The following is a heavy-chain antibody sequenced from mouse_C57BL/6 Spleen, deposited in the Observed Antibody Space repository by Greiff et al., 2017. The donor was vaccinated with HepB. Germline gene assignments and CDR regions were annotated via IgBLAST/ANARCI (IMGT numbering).Heavy chain of an antibody. CDR3: ARKETGSYYFDY. D-gene: IGHD4-1*01. Sequence: EVKLMESGGGLVKPGGSLKLSCAASGFTFSDYGMHWVRQAPEKGLEWVAYISSGSSTIYYADTVKGRFTISRDNAKNTLFLQMTSLRSEDTAMYYCARKETGSYYFDYWGQGTTLTVSS. V-gene: IGHV5-17*01. CDR2: ISSGSSTI. J-gene: IGHJ2*01. CDR1: GFTFSDYG.